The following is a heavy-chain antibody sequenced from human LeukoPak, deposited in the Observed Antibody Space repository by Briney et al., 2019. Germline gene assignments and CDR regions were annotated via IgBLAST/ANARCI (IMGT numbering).Heavy chain of an antibody. CDR3: ARDLPPTTLTTGHDAFDI. Sequence: ASVKVSCKASGYTFTTYYMHWVRQAPGQGLEWMGIINPSGGSTSYAQKFQGRVTMTRDTSTSTVYMELNSLRAEDTAVYYCARDLPPTTLTTGHDAFDIWGQGTMVTVSS. V-gene: IGHV1-46*01. D-gene: IGHD4-11*01. J-gene: IGHJ3*02. CDR1: GYTFTTYY. CDR2: INPSGGST.